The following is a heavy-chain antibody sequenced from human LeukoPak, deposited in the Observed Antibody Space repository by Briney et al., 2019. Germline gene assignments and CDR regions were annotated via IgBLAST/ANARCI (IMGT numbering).Heavy chain of an antibody. J-gene: IGHJ4*02. CDR2: ISYDASNK. CDR1: GFTFSSYA. Sequence: GRSLRLSCAASGFTFSSYAMHWVRQAPGKGLEWVAVISYDASNKYYADSVKGRFTISRDNSKNTLYLQMNSLRAEDTAVYYCASQPAAGTWGYFDYWGQGTLVTVSS. CDR3: ASQPAAGTWGYFDY. V-gene: IGHV3-30-3*01. D-gene: IGHD6-13*01.